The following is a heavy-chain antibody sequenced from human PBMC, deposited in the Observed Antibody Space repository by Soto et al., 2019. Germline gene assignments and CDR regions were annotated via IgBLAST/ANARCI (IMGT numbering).Heavy chain of an antibody. D-gene: IGHD1-7*01. Sequence: QVQLVQSGAEVRKPGASVKVSCKASGYTFNNYFMHWVRQAPAQGLEWMGVITPSSGSTTYAQRFQGRLTMTRDTSTITVYMELRSLRSEDTAVYFCARDLVPIWNYVGLAPGAQHWFDPLGQGTLVTVSS. J-gene: IGHJ5*02. CDR3: ARDLVPIWNYVGLAPGAQHWFDP. CDR2: ITPSSGST. V-gene: IGHV1-46*02. CDR1: GYTFNNYF.